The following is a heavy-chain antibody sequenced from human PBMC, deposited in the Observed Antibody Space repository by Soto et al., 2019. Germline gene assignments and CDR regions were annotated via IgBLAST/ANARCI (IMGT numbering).Heavy chain of an antibody. J-gene: IGHJ4*02. CDR3: GKERRGSGWSVCDF. CDR1: GFIFRDYA. Sequence: VQLLESGGGLVQPGGSLRLSCAASGFIFRDYARNWVRQAPGKGLEWVSDISGSGDSARYADSVKGRFTISRDNSRDTLYLHMNSLRVDDTAVYYCGKERRGSGWSVCDFWGQGDLVTVSS. D-gene: IGHD6-19*01. V-gene: IGHV3-23*01. CDR2: ISGSGDSA.